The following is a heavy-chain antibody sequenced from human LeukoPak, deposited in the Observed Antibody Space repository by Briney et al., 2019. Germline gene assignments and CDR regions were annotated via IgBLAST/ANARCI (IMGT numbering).Heavy chain of an antibody. V-gene: IGHV3-7*01. CDR1: GFTFSDYW. CDR3: ARGYYFDY. Sequence: GGPLRLSCAASGFTFSDYWMTWVRQAPGKGLEWVANIKQDGSEKDYVDSVKGRFTISRDNAKNSLYLQMNSLRAEDTAVYYCARGYYFDYWGQGTLVTVSS. CDR2: IKQDGSEK. J-gene: IGHJ4*02.